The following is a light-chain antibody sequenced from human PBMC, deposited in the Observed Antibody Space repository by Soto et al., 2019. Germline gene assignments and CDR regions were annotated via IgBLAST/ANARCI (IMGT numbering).Light chain of an antibody. V-gene: IGKV3-20*01. CDR3: QQYGSSTWT. Sequence: EIVLTQSPGTLSLSPGERATLSCRASQSVSSSYLAWYQQKPGQAPRPLIYGASSRAIGIPDRFSGSGSGTECTLTISRLEPEDFAVYYCQQYGSSTWTFGQGTKVEIK. J-gene: IGKJ1*01. CDR1: QSVSSSY. CDR2: GAS.